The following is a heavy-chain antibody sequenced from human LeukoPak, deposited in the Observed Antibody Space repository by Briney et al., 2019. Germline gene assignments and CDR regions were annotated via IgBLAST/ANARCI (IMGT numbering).Heavy chain of an antibody. CDR1: GGSISSSSYY. CDR3: ARILTGTGRGYYYYGMDV. CDR2: IYYSGST. D-gene: IGHD3-9*01. J-gene: IGHJ6*02. V-gene: IGHV4-39*01. Sequence: SETLSLTCTVSGGSISSSSYYWGWIRQPPGKGLEWIGSIYYSGSTYYNPSLKSRATISVDTSKNQFSLKLSSVTAADTAVYYCARILTGTGRGYYYYGMDVWGQGTTVTVSS.